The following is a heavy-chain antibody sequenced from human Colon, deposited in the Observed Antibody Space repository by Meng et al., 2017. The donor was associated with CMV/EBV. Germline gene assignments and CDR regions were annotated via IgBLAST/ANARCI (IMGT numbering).Heavy chain of an antibody. CDR3: ARGGDYYGMDV. J-gene: IGHJ6*02. D-gene: IGHD2-21*01. CDR2: VYSGGST. CDR1: GINIGRDY. Sequence: GGSLRLSCAASGINIGRDYMNWVRQAPGKGLEWVAVVYSGGSTYVADSVKGRFTISRDASTNTLYLQMNSLRAEDSAVYYCARGGDYYGMDVWGQGTT. V-gene: IGHV3-53*01.